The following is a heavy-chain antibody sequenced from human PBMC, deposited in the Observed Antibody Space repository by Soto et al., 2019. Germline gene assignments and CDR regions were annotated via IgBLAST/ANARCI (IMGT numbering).Heavy chain of an antibody. J-gene: IGHJ4*02. D-gene: IGHD3-16*01. Sequence: EVQLVESGGGLVQPGGSLTLSCAASGFTFNKYWMTWVRLAPGKGLEWVANIKRDGSEKNYVDSVKGRFTISRDNAKXXXXXXXXXXXXXXXXXXXXXXXXXVGDWGQGTLVTVSS. V-gene: IGHV3-7*01. CDR2: IKRDGSEK. CDR3: XXXXXVGD. CDR1: GFTFNKYW.